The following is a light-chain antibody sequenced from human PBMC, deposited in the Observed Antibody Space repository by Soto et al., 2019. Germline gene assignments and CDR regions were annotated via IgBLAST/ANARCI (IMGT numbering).Light chain of an antibody. J-gene: IGLJ1*01. CDR1: TGAVTSTHY. Sequence: QAVVTQEPSRTVSPGGTVTLTCGSSTGAVTSTHYPYWFQQKPGQAPRTLIYDTSNKYSWTPARFSGSLRGGKAALTLSGAQPEDEADYYCLLYYSGARPHVFGSGTKVTVL. CDR2: DTS. V-gene: IGLV7-46*01. CDR3: LLYYSGARPHV.